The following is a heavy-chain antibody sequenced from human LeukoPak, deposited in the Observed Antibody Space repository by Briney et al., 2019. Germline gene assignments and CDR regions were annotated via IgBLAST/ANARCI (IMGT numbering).Heavy chain of an antibody. D-gene: IGHD4-17*01. CDR2: ISYSGST. V-gene: IGHV4-59*01. CDR1: GGSISSYY. CDR3: ARLGDYGDY. J-gene: IGHJ4*02. Sequence: KTSETLSLTCTVSGGSISSYYWSWIRQPPGKGLEWIGYISYSGSTNYNPSHKSRVTISIDTSKNLFSLKLSSVTAADTAVYYCARLGDYGDYWGQGTLVTVSS.